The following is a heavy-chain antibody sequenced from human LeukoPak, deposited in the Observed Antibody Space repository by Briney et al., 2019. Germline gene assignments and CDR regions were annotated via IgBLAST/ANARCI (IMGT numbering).Heavy chain of an antibody. CDR3: ARSYSSSIDY. V-gene: IGHV3-9*01. CDR1: GFTFDNHA. J-gene: IGHJ4*02. D-gene: IGHD6-6*01. CDR2: ISWNGAGI. Sequence: GGSLRLSCAASGFTFDNHAMHWVRQPPGKGLEWVSGISWNGAGIVYADSVRGRFTISRDNAKNFLYLQMNSLRAEDTAVYYCARSYSSSIDYWGQGTLVTVSS.